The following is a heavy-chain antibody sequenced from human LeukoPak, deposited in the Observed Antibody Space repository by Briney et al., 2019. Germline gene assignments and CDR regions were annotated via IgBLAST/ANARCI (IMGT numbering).Heavy chain of an antibody. CDR1: GFTFSSYD. Sequence: GRSLRLSCAASGFTFSSYDMHWVRQATGKGLEWVSAIGTAGDTYYPGSVKGRFTISRENVKNSLYLQMNSLRAGDTAVYYCARGPVGYCSSTSCLHFDYWGQGTLVTVSS. CDR2: IGTAGDT. CDR3: ARGPVGYCSSTSCLHFDY. J-gene: IGHJ4*02. D-gene: IGHD2-2*01. V-gene: IGHV3-13*01.